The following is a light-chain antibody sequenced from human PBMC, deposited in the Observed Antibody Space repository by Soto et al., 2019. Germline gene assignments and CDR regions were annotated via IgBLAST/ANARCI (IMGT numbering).Light chain of an antibody. CDR2: DAS. CDR1: QFIGSN. CDR3: QQYNNWPPLT. Sequence: MTPSPATLSVSPGESATLSCRASQFIGSNLAWYQQKPGEAPRLLMYDASSRATGIPARFSGSGSGTEFDLTISSLQSEDVAIYYCQQYNNWPPLTFGGGTKVEIK. J-gene: IGKJ4*01. V-gene: IGKV3-15*01.